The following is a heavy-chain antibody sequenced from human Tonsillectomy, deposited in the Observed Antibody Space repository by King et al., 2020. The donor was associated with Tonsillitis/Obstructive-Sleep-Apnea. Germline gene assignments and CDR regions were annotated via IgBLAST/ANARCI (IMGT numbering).Heavy chain of an antibody. CDR3: ARLYSRDYFDY. CDR2: IYYSGST. D-gene: IGHD2-15*01. V-gene: IGHV4-39*01. CDR1: GGSISSSSYY. Sequence: QLQESGPGLVKPSETLSLTCTVSGGSISSSSYYWGWIRQPPGKGLEWIGSIYYSGSTYHNPSLKSRSTISVDPSKNQFSLKVSSVTAADTAMYYCARLYSRDYFDYWGQGTLVTVSS. J-gene: IGHJ4*02.